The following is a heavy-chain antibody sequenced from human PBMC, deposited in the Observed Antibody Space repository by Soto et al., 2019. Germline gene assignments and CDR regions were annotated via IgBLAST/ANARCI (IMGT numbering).Heavy chain of an antibody. J-gene: IGHJ3*02. CDR1: GFTFDDYA. CDR3: AKGGGSGSYYAFDI. CDR2: ISWNSGSI. Sequence: GGSLRLSCAASGFTFDDYAMHWVRPAPGKGLEWVSGISWNSGSIGYADSVKGRFTISRDNAKNSLYLQMNSLRAEDTALYYCAKGGGSGSYYAFDIWGQGTMVTVSS. D-gene: IGHD1-26*01. V-gene: IGHV3-9*01.